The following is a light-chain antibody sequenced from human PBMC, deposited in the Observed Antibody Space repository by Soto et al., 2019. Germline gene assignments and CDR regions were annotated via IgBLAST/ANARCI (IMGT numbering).Light chain of an antibody. CDR1: QSISSW. Sequence: DIQMTQSPSTLSASVGDRVTITCRASQSISSWLAWYRQKPGKAPKLLIYDASSLESGVPSRFSGSGSGTEFTLTISSLQPDDFATYYCQQYNSWWTFGQGTKVEIK. V-gene: IGKV1-5*01. J-gene: IGKJ1*01. CDR3: QQYNSWWT. CDR2: DAS.